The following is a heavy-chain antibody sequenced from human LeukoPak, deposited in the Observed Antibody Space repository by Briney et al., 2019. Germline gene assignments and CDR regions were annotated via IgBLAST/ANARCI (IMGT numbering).Heavy chain of an antibody. V-gene: IGHV4-59*01. J-gene: IGHJ4*02. D-gene: IGHD3-16*01. CDR1: GGSFSGYY. Sequence: SETLSLTCAVYGGSFSGYYWSWIRQPPGKGLEWIGYIYYTGSTNYNPSLKSRVTISVDTSKNQFSLKLSSVTAADTAVYYCARSGKSAYILDYWGQGTLVTVSS. CDR2: IYYTGST. CDR3: ARSGKSAYILDY.